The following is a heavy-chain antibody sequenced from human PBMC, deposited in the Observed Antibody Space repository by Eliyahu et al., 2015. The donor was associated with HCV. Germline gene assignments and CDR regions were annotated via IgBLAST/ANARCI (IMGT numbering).Heavy chain of an antibody. CDR2: ISGNSFNI. J-gene: IGHJ6*03. V-gene: IGHV3-48*01. CDR1: GIRLXXLC. D-gene: IGHD2-2*02. Sequence: EVQLVESGGGLVQPGGSLXLSCAASGIRLXXLCINWVRQDPGKGLEWVSYISGNSFNIYYADSVRGRFTISRDNAKNSLYLQMNSLRAEDTAVYYCAGAPTTIPPTFYYYMDVWGKGTTVAVSS. CDR3: AGAPTTIPPTFYYYMDV.